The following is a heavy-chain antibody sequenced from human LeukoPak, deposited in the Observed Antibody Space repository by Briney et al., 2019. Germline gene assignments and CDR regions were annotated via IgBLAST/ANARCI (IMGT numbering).Heavy chain of an antibody. V-gene: IGHV3-30*03. CDR1: GFTFSSYW. D-gene: IGHD3-10*01. CDR2: ISYDGSNK. J-gene: IGHJ3*02. Sequence: PGGSLRLSCAASGFTFSSYWMHWVRQAPGKGLEWVAVISYDGSNKYYADSVKGRFTISRDNSKNTLYLQMNSLRAEDTAVYYCARDRFGAAGRAFDIWGQGTMVTVSS. CDR3: ARDRFGAAGRAFDI.